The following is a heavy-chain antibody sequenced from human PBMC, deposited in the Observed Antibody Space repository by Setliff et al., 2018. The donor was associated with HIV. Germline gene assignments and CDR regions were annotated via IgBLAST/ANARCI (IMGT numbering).Heavy chain of an antibody. Sequence: GGSLRLSCAASGFSFNNYNMNWVRQAPGKGLEWISYISSSGSSIYYADSVKGRFAISRDNAKNSLYLQLNSLRAEDTAVYYCARDLGEKYYYDSSGYYTGGYFDYWGQGTLVTVS. CDR3: ARDLGEKYYYDSSGYYTGGYFDY. V-gene: IGHV3-48*04. CDR1: GFSFNNYN. CDR2: ISSSGSSI. J-gene: IGHJ4*02. D-gene: IGHD3-22*01.